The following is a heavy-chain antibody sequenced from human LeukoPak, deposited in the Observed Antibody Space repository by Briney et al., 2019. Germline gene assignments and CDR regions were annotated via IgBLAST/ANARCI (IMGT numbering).Heavy chain of an antibody. Sequence: ASVKFSCKASGYTFTNYYMHWVRQAPGQGLEWMGVINPSGGSTSYAQKLQGRVTMTRDTSTSTVYMELSSLRSEDTAVYYCARSGYNWNPDYWGQGTLVTVSS. V-gene: IGHV1-46*01. D-gene: IGHD1-20*01. CDR1: GYTFTNYY. CDR3: ARSGYNWNPDY. CDR2: INPSGGST. J-gene: IGHJ4*02.